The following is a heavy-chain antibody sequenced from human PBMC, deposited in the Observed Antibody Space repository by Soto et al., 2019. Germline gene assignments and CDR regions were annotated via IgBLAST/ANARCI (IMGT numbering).Heavy chain of an antibody. Sequence: QVQLVESGGGVVQPGRSLRLSCAASGFTFSSYGMHWVRQAPGKGLEWVAVIWSDGSNKYYADSVKGRFTISRDNSKNTLYLQMNSLRAEVTAVYYCAGGPGDVWSGYYIGYYYGMDVWGQGTTVTVSS. V-gene: IGHV3-33*01. CDR3: AGGPGDVWSGYYIGYYYGMDV. D-gene: IGHD3-3*01. CDR1: GFTFSSYG. CDR2: IWSDGSNK. J-gene: IGHJ6*02.